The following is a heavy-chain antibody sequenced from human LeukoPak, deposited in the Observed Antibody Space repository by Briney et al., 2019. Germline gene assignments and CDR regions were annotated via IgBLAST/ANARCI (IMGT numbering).Heavy chain of an antibody. CDR1: GESFSSYF. CDR2: INHSGST. CDR3: AMTALAAAGTFYFDY. V-gene: IGHV4-34*01. Sequence: SETLSLTCAGYGESFSSYFWSWIRQPPGKGLEWIGEINHSGSTNYNASLKSRVTISVDTSKNQFSLKLSSVTAADTAVYYCAMTALAAAGTFYFDYWGQGTLVTVSS. J-gene: IGHJ4*02. D-gene: IGHD6-13*01.